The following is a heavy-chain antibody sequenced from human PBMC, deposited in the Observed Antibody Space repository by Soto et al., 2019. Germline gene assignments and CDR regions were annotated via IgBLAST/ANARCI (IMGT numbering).Heavy chain of an antibody. D-gene: IGHD6-6*01. V-gene: IGHV1-18*01. J-gene: IGHJ3*02. CDR2: ISAYNGNT. CDR3: ARDDRYSSSSGDAFDI. Sequence: ASVKVSCKASGYTFTSYGISWVRQAPGQGLEWMGWISAYNGNTNYAQKLQGRVTMTTDTSTSTAYMELRSLRSDDTAVYYCARDDRYSSSSGDAFDIWGQGTMVTVSS. CDR1: GYTFTSYG.